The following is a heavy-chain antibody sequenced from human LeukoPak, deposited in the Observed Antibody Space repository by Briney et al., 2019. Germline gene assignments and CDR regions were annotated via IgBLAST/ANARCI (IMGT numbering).Heavy chain of an antibody. CDR1: GYTFIANY. V-gene: IGHV1-2*02. CDR3: ARGANYYGSGSPKNWFDP. D-gene: IGHD3-10*01. CDR2: INPNSGAT. Sequence: ASVTVSCKASGYTFIANYMHWVRQAPGQGLEWMGWINPNSGATNSAQNFQGRVTMTRDTSISTIYMELSRLTSDDTAVYYCARGANYYGSGSPKNWFDPWGQGTLVTVSS. J-gene: IGHJ5*02.